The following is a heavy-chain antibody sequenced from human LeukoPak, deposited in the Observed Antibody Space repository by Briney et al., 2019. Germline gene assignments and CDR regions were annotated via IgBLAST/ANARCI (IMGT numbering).Heavy chain of an antibody. CDR3: ARAANTAAGTPTLAIDY. J-gene: IGHJ4*02. D-gene: IGHD6-13*01. V-gene: IGHV3-11*05. CDR2: IPSTSSYT. CDR1: GFTFSDYY. Sequence: PGGSLRLSCAASGFTFSDYYMSWIRQAPGKGLEWVSYIPSTSSYTSYADSAKGRFTISRDNAKNSLYLQMNSLRAEDTAVYYCARAANTAAGTPTLAIDYWGQGTLVTVSS.